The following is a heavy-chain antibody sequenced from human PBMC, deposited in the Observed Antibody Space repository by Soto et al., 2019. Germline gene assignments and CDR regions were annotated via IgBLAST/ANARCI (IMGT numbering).Heavy chain of an antibody. V-gene: IGHV4-34*01. J-gene: IGHJ5*02. CDR2: INHSGNT. CDR3: ARGRGDIDA. Sequence: AGTLCLTCAVYGASLSDNYCNWLRQPPGKGLEWIGEINHSGNTTYNPSLRSRGTRSIDTSKNQLYRNRRYVSAADTAVYYCARGRGDIDAWGQGTTVTVSS. D-gene: IGHD2-21*01. CDR1: GASLSDNY.